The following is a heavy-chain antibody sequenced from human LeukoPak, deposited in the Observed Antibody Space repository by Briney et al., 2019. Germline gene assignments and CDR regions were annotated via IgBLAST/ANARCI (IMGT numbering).Heavy chain of an antibody. D-gene: IGHD6-19*01. V-gene: IGHV1-18*01. J-gene: IGHJ6*02. CDR1: GYTFTSYG. CDR3: ARDKDSSGWSYYYYYGMDV. Sequence: ASVKVSCKASGYTFTSYGISWVRQAPGQGLEWMGWISAYNGNTNYAQKLQGRVTMTTDTSTGTAYMELRSLRSDDTAVYYCARDKDSSGWSYYYYYGMDVWGQGTTVTVSS. CDR2: ISAYNGNT.